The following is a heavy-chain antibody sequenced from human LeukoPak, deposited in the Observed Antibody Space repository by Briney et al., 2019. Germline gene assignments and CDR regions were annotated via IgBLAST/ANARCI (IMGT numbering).Heavy chain of an antibody. CDR3: AKDYDFWSGYYDL. Sequence: PGGSLRLSCAASGFTFRSYAMSWVRQAPGKGLEWVSGISGSGGSTYYADSVKGRFTISRDNSKNTLYLQMNSLRAEDTAVYYCAKDYDFWSGYYDLWGRGTLVTVSS. V-gene: IGHV3-23*01. CDR2: ISGSGGST. J-gene: IGHJ2*01. D-gene: IGHD3-3*01. CDR1: GFTFRSYA.